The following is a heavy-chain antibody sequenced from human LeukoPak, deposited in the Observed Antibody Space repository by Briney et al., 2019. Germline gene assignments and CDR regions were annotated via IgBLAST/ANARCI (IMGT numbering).Heavy chain of an antibody. CDR2: INPNSGVT. CDR1: GYTFTGYY. CDR3: ARSPGKSDYSERSSYFRFDY. D-gene: IGHD3-22*01. Sequence: ASVKVSCKASGYTFTGYYIHWVRQAPGQGLEWMGWINPNSGVTNYAQNFQGRVTMTRDTSISTAYMELRRLRSDDTAVYFCARSPGKSDYSERSSYFRFDYWAQGTLVTVSS. V-gene: IGHV1-2*02. J-gene: IGHJ4*02.